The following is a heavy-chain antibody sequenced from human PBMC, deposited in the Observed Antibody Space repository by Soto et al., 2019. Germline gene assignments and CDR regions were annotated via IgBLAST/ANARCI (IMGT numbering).Heavy chain of an antibody. CDR3: AKVNDFWSGYSFRYYYGMDV. CDR2: ISGSGGST. Sequence: PGGSLRLSCAASGFTFSSYAMSWVRQAPGKGLEWVSAISGSGGSTYYADSVKGRFTIPRDNSKNTLYLQMNSLRAEDTAVYYCAKVNDFWSGYSFRYYYGMDVWGQGTTVTVSS. D-gene: IGHD3-3*01. CDR1: GFTFSSYA. J-gene: IGHJ6*02. V-gene: IGHV3-23*01.